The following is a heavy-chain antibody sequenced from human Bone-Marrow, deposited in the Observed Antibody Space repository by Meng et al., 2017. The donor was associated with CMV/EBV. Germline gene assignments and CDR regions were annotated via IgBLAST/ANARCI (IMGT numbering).Heavy chain of an antibody. V-gene: IGHV3-7*01. CDR3: ARDYSSSWYAGGFDF. J-gene: IGHJ4*02. CDR2: IKQDGSEK. D-gene: IGHD6-13*01. Sequence: GESLKISCAASGFTFSSYWMSWVRQAPGKGLEWVANIKQDGSEKYYVDSVKCRFTISRDNAKNSLYLQMNSLRAEDTAVDYYARDYSSSWYAGGFDFLGQGALVTVSS. CDR1: GFTFSSYW.